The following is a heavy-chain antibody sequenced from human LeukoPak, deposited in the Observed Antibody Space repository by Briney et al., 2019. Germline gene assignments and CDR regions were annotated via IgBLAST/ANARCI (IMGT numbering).Heavy chain of an antibody. Sequence: GGSLRLSCAASGFTFSSYGMHWVRQAPGKGLEWVAVIWYDGSNKYYADSVKGRFTISRDNSKNTLYLQMNSLRAEDTAVYYCAKELLRWYKLFDYWGQGTLVTVSS. CDR3: AKELLRWYKLFDY. J-gene: IGHJ4*02. D-gene: IGHD4-23*01. V-gene: IGHV3-30*02. CDR1: GFTFSSYG. CDR2: IWYDGSNK.